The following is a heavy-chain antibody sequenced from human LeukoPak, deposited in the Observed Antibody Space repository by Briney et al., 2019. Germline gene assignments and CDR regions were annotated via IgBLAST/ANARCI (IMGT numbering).Heavy chain of an antibody. CDR3: AKCSTSAYTTGWCNWIDP. Sequence: GGSLRLSCVASGFTFTSDAMNWVRQAPGKGLEWVSSTVSRGTTQYADSVKGRFTVPRDTSKNTLYLQMNSLRADDTAVYYCAKCSTSAYTTGWCNWIDPWGQGTLVTVSS. CDR2: TVSRGTT. J-gene: IGHJ5*02. D-gene: IGHD6-19*01. V-gene: IGHV3-23*01. CDR1: GFTFTSDA.